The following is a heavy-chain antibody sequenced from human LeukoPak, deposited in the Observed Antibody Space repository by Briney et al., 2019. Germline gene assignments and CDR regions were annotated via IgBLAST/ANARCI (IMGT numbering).Heavy chain of an antibody. D-gene: IGHD6-13*01. Sequence: SETLSLTCTVSGGSISSYYWSWIRQPPGKGLEWIGCIYYSGSTNYNPSLKSRVTISVDTSRNQFSLKLSSVTAADTAVYYCARVVIAAAGFSYYYGLDVWGQGTTVTVSS. V-gene: IGHV4-59*01. J-gene: IGHJ6*02. CDR3: ARVVIAAAGFSYYYGLDV. CDR1: GGSISSYY. CDR2: IYYSGST.